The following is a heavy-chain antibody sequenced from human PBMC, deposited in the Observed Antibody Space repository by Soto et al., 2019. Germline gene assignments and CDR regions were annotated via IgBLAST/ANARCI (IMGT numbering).Heavy chain of an antibody. V-gene: IGHV3-48*01. Sequence: GGSLRLSCAASGFTFSSYSMNWVRQAPGKGLEWVSYISSSSSTIYYADSVKGRFTISRDNAKNSLYLQMNSLRAEDTAVYYCARDWPPGAAAAMYYYYMDVWGKGTTVTVSS. CDR3: ARDWPPGAAAAMYYYYMDV. J-gene: IGHJ6*03. CDR2: ISSSSSTI. CDR1: GFTFSSYS. D-gene: IGHD6-13*01.